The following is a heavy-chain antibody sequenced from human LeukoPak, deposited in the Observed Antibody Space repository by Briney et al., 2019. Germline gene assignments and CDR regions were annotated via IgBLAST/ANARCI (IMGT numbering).Heavy chain of an antibody. CDR3: ASPVYDSSGYYSY. Sequence: ASVKVSCKASGYTFTSYAMHWVRQAPGQRLEWMGWINAGNGNTKYPQKFQGRVTITRDTSASTAYMELSSLRSEDTAVYYCASPVYDSSGYYSYWGQGTLVTVSS. CDR2: INAGNGNT. J-gene: IGHJ4*02. D-gene: IGHD3-22*01. V-gene: IGHV1-3*01. CDR1: GYTFTSYA.